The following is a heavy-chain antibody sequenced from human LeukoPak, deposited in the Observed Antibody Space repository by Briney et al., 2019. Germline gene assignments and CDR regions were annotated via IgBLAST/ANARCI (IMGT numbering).Heavy chain of an antibody. CDR3: ARDLQEISSFYFDY. V-gene: IGHV3-30*04. J-gene: IGHJ4*02. CDR2: LSFDASGR. D-gene: IGHD3-16*02. CDR1: ELNFKTHA. Sequence: QPGTSLRLSCVVSELNFKTHAMYWVRQAPGKGLEWVAGLSFDASGRNYADSVKGRSTISRDNSKNTLYLQMHSLSPEDTAVYFCARDLQEISSFYFDYWGQGSLVTVSS.